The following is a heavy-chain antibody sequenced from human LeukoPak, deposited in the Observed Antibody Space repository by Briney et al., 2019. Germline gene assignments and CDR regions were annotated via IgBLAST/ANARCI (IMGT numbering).Heavy chain of an antibody. J-gene: IGHJ4*02. D-gene: IGHD2-2*01. Sequence: ASVKVSCKVSGYTLTELSMHWVRQAPGKGLEWMGGFDPEDGETIYAQKLQGRVTMTEDTSTDTAYMELSSLRSEDTAVYYCARDYQRQFYLYYFDYWGQGTLVTVSS. CDR3: ARDYQRQFYLYYFDY. CDR1: GYTLTELS. CDR2: FDPEDGET. V-gene: IGHV1-24*01.